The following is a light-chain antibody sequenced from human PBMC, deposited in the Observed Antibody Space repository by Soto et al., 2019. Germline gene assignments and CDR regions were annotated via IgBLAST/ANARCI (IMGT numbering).Light chain of an antibody. J-gene: IGLJ1*01. V-gene: IGLV2-14*01. CDR2: DVS. Sequence: QSVLTQPASVSGSPGQSITISCTGTSREVGGYNYVSWYQQHPGKAPKLMIYDVSNRPSGVSNRFSGSKSGNTASLTISGLQAEDEADYYCSSYTSSSTLHVFGTGTKVTVL. CDR1: SREVGGYNY. CDR3: SSYTSSSTLHV.